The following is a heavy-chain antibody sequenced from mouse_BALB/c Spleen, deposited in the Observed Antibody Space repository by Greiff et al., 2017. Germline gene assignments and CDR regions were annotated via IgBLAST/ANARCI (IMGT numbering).Heavy chain of an antibody. V-gene: IGHV5-17*02. CDR3: ARNRNGYAMDY. CDR1: GFTFSSFG. CDR2: ISSGSSTI. J-gene: IGHJ4*01. Sequence: EVMLVESGGGLVQPGGSRKLSCAASGFTFSSFGMHWVRQAPEKGLEWVAYISSGSSTIYYADTVKGRFTISRDNPKNTLFLQMTSLRSEDTAMYYCARNRNGYAMDYWGQGTSVTVSS.